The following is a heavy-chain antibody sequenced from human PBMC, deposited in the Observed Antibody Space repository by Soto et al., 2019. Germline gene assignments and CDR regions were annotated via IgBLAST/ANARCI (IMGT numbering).Heavy chain of an antibody. Sequence: VGSLRLSCVCSGFTFSTYSINWVRQAPGKGLEWVSSISSRSDIYYAGSVKGRFTISRDNAKNSVSLQMNSLRAEDTAVYYCAREYTAWPLAYGLDVWGQGTTVTVSS. V-gene: IGHV3-21*01. CDR2: ISSRSDI. CDR1: GFTFSTYS. CDR3: AREYTAWPLAYGLDV. D-gene: IGHD2-2*02. J-gene: IGHJ6*02.